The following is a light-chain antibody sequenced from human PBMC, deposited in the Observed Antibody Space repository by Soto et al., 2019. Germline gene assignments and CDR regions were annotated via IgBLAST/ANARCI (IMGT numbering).Light chain of an antibody. Sequence: QSALTQPASVSGSPGQSITISCTGTSSDVGGYNYVSWYQQHPGKAPKLMIYDVSNRPSGVSNRFSGSKFGNTASLTISGLQAEDEADYYCSSYTSSSPPYVFGTGTKITVL. CDR3: SSYTSSSPPYV. V-gene: IGLV2-14*01. J-gene: IGLJ1*01. CDR1: SSDVGGYNY. CDR2: DVS.